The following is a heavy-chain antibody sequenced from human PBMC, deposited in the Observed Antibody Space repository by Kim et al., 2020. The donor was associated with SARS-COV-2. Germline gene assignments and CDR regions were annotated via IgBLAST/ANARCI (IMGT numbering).Heavy chain of an antibody. CDR3: ERLGHTSVSPTFDP. D-gene: IGHD3-10*01. Sequence: SETLSLTCTVSGGSIISSTYSWGWIRQPPGKGLEWIGTVYSSGSTHYNPPLRSRISTSVDTSKNQFSLTFISVTAADTALYYCERLGHTSVSPTFDPWGQGTLVTVSS. CDR2: VYSSGST. V-gene: IGHV4-39*01. CDR1: GGSIISSTYS. J-gene: IGHJ5*02.